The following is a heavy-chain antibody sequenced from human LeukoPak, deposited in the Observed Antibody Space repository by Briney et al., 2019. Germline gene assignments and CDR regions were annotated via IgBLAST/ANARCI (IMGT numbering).Heavy chain of an antibody. D-gene: IGHD1-26*01. J-gene: IGHJ4*02. Sequence: GGSLRLSCAASGFTFSSYAMSWARQAPGKGLEWVSAICGSGGSTYYADSVKGRFTISRDNSKNTLYLQMNSLRAEDTAVYYCAKVVGPLHPPGLCFDYWGQGTLVTVSS. CDR2: ICGSGGST. CDR3: AKVVGPLHPPGLCFDY. V-gene: IGHV3-23*01. CDR1: GFTFSSYA.